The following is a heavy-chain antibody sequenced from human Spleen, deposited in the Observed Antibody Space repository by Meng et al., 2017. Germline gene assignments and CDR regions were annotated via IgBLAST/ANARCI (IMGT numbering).Heavy chain of an antibody. V-gene: IGHV4-31*03. CDR3: ARHYGSGTYPLDY. CDR1: GGSITSCGYY. CDR2: IYYSGST. J-gene: IGHJ4*02. D-gene: IGHD3-10*01. Sequence: QVQLQESGPGLVKPSQTLSLTCTVSGGSITSCGYYWSWPRQPPGKGLEWSGYIYYSGSTYYNPSLKSRVTISVDTSKNQFSLKLSSVTAADTAVYYCARHYGSGTYPLDYWGQGILVTVSS.